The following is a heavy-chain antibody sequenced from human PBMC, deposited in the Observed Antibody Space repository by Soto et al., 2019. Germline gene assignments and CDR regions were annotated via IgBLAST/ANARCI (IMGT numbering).Heavy chain of an antibody. CDR2: ISYDGSNK. CDR3: VREGDGYKESFDY. J-gene: IGHJ4*02. Sequence: QVQLVESGGGVVQPGRSLRLSCAASGFTFSSYAMHWVRQAPGKGLEWVAVISYDGSNKYYADSVKGRFTISRDNSKNTLYLQMNSLRAEDTAVYYCVREGDGYKESFDYWGQGTLVTVSS. D-gene: IGHD5-12*01. V-gene: IGHV3-30-3*01. CDR1: GFTFSSYA.